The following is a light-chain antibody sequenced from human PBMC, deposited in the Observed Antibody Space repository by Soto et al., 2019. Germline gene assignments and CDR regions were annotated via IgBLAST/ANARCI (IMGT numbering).Light chain of an antibody. CDR3: QQLNSSPLT. V-gene: IGKV1-9*01. J-gene: IGKJ4*01. Sequence: IQLTQSPSSLSASVGDTVTITCRASQGISTYLGWYQQKAGKAPELLIYGASTLQSGVPSRFSGRGSGTDFTLTISSLQPEDFATYYCQQLNSSPLTFGGGTKVDIK. CDR1: QGISTY. CDR2: GAS.